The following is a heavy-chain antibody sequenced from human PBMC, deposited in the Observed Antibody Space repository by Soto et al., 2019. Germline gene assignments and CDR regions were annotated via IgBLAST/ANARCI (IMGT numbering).Heavy chain of an antibody. D-gene: IGHD6-13*01. CDR1: GGSFSGYY. CDR2: INHSGST. V-gene: IGHV4-34*01. CDR3: ASRYSSSWYRKAYYGMDV. J-gene: IGHJ6*02. Sequence: QVQLQQWGAGLLKPSETLSLTCAVYGGSFSGYYWSWIRQPPGKGLEWIGEINHSGSTNYNPSLKSRVTISVDTSKNQFSLKLSSVTAADTAVYSCASRYSSSWYRKAYYGMDVWGQGTTVTVSS.